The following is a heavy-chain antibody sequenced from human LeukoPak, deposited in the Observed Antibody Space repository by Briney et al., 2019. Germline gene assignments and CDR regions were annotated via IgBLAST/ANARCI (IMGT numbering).Heavy chain of an antibody. V-gene: IGHV5-51*01. CDR2: IYPGDSDT. Sequence: GESLKISCKGSGYDFIIYWIAWVRQMPGKGLEWMGIIYPGDSDTRYSPSFQGQVTISADKSINTAYLQWTSLKASDTAIYYCARRFRISVGAENYFYGMDVWGQGTTVTVSS. J-gene: IGHJ6*02. CDR3: ARRFRISVGAENYFYGMDV. CDR1: GYDFIIYW. D-gene: IGHD6-19*01.